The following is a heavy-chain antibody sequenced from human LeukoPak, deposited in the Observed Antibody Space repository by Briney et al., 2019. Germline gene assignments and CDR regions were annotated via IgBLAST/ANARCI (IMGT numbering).Heavy chain of an antibody. D-gene: IGHD3-22*01. Sequence: SETLSLTCTVSGGSISNYYWSWIRQPPGKGLEWIGYIYYSGSTNYNPSLKSRVTISVDTSKSQFSLKLSSVTAADTAVYYCARDRLTYYYDSSGYGMDVWGQGTTVTVSS. CDR3: ARDRLTYYYDSSGYGMDV. CDR1: GGSISNYY. J-gene: IGHJ6*02. V-gene: IGHV4-59*01. CDR2: IYYSGST.